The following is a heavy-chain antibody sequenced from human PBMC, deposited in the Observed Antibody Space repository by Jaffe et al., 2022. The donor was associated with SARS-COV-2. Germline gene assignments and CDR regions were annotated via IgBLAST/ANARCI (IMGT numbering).Heavy chain of an antibody. V-gene: IGHV2-5*02. Sequence: QITLKESGPTLVKPTQTLTLTCTFSGFSLSTSGVGVGWIRQPPGKALEWLALIYWDDDKRYSPSLKSRLTITKDTSKNQVVLTMTNMDPVDTATYYCAHSLGYYDFWSGYLYYFDYWGQGTLVTVSS. CDR2: IYWDDDK. J-gene: IGHJ4*02. D-gene: IGHD3-3*01. CDR3: AHSLGYYDFWSGYLYYFDY. CDR1: GFSLSTSGVG.